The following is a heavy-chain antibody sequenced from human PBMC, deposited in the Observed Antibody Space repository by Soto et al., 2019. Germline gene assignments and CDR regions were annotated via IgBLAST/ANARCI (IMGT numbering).Heavy chain of an antibody. D-gene: IGHD2-21*02. CDR3: ATHCGGDCPINFDY. CDR1: GYTFTSYY. CDR2: INPSGGST. J-gene: IGHJ4*02. Sequence: QVQLVQSGAEVKKPGASVKVSCKASGYTFTSYYMHWVRQAPGQGLEWLGVINPSGGSTSYAQKFQGRVTMTRDTSTSTVYMELSSLRSEDTAVYYCATHCGGDCPINFDYWGQGTLVTVSS. V-gene: IGHV1-46*01.